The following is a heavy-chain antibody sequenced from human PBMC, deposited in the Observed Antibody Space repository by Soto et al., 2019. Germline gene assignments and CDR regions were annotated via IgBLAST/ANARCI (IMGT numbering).Heavy chain of an antibody. D-gene: IGHD3-10*01. Sequence: QVQLVESGGGLVKPGGSLRLSCTASGFTFSDYYMGWIRQAPGEGLEYMSYISISGTSVYYADSVKGRVTISRDNTRNSLCLQMNSLSAEDTARYYCARVLYGSGTKWFDSWGQGALVTVSS. J-gene: IGHJ5*01. CDR2: ISISGTSV. CDR1: GFTFSDYY. V-gene: IGHV3-11*01. CDR3: ARVLYGSGTKWFDS.